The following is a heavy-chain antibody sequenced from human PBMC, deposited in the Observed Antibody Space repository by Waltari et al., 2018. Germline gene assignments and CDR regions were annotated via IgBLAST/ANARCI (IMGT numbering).Heavy chain of an antibody. CDR2: IIADGSGT. CDR1: GFTFGDNA. Sequence: EVQLVESGGGLVQPGGSLRLSCVASGFTFGDNAMHWVRQVPGKGLASISAIIADGSGTNYADSVKGRFTISRDNSKNTVYLQMGSLRAEDTALYYCAREVWGYMESWGQGTTVTVSS. CDR3: AREVWGYMES. V-gene: IGHV3-64*07. D-gene: IGHD3-16*01. J-gene: IGHJ6*02.